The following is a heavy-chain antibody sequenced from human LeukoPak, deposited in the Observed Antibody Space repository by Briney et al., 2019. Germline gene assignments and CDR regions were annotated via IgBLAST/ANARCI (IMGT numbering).Heavy chain of an antibody. Sequence: SETLSLTCSVSVSGASISNYYWSWIRQPPGKGLEWIGYIYNSGITNYKSSLKSRVTISVDTSRNQFSLKLRSVTAADTAVYYCARGKGIDDGDYGFQDRGFDYWSQGTLVTVSS. V-gene: IGHV4-59*01. J-gene: IGHJ4*02. CDR1: GASISNYY. CDR3: ARGKGIDDGDYGFQDRGFDY. D-gene: IGHD4-17*01. CDR2: IYNSGIT.